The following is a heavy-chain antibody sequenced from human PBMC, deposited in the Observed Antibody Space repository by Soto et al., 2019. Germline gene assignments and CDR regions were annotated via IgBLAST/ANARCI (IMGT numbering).Heavy chain of an antibody. Sequence: EVQLVESGGGLVQPGGSLRLSCAGSGFTFSRYEMNWVRQAPGKGLEWVSGISWNSGSIGYADSVKGRFTISRDNAKNSLYLQMNSLRAEDTALYYCAKDFGEKPYYYYGMDVWGQGTTVTVSS. D-gene: IGHD3-10*01. CDR3: AKDFGEKPYYYYGMDV. V-gene: IGHV3-9*01. CDR2: ISWNSGSI. CDR1: GFTFSRYE. J-gene: IGHJ6*02.